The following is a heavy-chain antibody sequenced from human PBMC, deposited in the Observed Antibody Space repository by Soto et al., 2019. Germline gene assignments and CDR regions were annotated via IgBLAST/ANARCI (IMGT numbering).Heavy chain of an antibody. J-gene: IGHJ4*02. CDR3: TQDALKYYDGSGYFPS. D-gene: IGHD3-16*01. CDR1: GFTFPEHA. CDR2: ISWDSRSL. V-gene: IGHV3-9*01. Sequence: EVHLEEAGGGLVQPGGSLKLSCTTSGFTFPEHAMHWVRQSPGKGLEWVAGISWDSRSLDYAASVKGRFTITRDNAKSSLYLQLSSLRPEDTALYCCTQDALKYYDGSGYFPSWGQGTLVTVAS.